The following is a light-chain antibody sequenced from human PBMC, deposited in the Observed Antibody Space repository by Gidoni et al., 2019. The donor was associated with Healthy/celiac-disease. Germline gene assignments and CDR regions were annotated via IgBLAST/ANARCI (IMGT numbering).Light chain of an antibody. CDR3: QQYYSYPFT. V-gene: IGKV1-8*01. Sequence: AIRITHSPSSFPASTGDRVTITCRASQGISSYLAWYQQKPGKAPKLLIYAASTLQSGVPSRFSGSGSGTDFTLTISCLQSEDFATYYCQQYYSYPFTFGPGTKVDIK. J-gene: IGKJ3*01. CDR2: AAS. CDR1: QGISSY.